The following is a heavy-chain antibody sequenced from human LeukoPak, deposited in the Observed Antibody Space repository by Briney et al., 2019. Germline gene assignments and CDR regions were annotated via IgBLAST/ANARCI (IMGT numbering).Heavy chain of an antibody. V-gene: IGHV3-23*01. CDR2: MSSSDDGR. J-gene: IGHJ4*02. D-gene: IGHD1-26*01. CDR1: GFSFSSYA. CDR3: AKRSYSHFDY. Sequence: GGSLRLSCATSGFSFSSYAMSWVRQAPGKGLEWVSAMSSSDDGRYYADSVKGRFTISRDNSKNTLDLQMNSLRAEDTAVYYCAKRSYSHFDYWGQGTLVTVSS.